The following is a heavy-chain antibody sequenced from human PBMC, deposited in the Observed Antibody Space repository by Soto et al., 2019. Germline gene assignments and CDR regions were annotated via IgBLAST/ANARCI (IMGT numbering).Heavy chain of an antibody. CDR3: ARGGPYSSGWSYYYGMDV. CDR1: GGTFSSYA. Sequence: QVQLVQSGAEVKKPGSSVKVSCKASGGTFSSYAISWVRQAPGQGLEWMGGLIPIFGTANYAQKFQGRVTITADESTSTAYMELSSLRSEDTAVYYCARGGPYSSGWSYYYGMDVWGQGTTVTVSS. CDR2: LIPIFGTA. D-gene: IGHD6-19*01. V-gene: IGHV1-69*12. J-gene: IGHJ6*02.